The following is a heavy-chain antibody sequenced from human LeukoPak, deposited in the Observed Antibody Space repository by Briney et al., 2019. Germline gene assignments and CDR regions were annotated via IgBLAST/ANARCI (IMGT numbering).Heavy chain of an antibody. CDR2: IRNDGSNK. Sequence: GGSLKLSCAASGFSFSSYGMHWVRQAPGKGLEWVAFIRNDGSNKYYADSVKGRFTISRDDTKNTLYLQMNSLRAEDTAVYYCAKPGGASSIAYWGQGTLVTVSS. J-gene: IGHJ4*02. V-gene: IGHV3-30*02. CDR3: AKPGGASSIAY. D-gene: IGHD6-6*01. CDR1: GFSFSSYG.